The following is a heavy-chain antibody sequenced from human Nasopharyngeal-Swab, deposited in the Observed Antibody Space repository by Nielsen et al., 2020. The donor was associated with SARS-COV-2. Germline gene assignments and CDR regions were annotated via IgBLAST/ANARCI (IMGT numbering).Heavy chain of an antibody. Sequence: WIRQPPGKGLEWIGYIYYSGSTYYNPSLKSRVTISVDTSMNQFSLKLSFVTAADTAVYYCARTRGPYSIYSSSWYVYYFDYWGQGTLVTVSS. D-gene: IGHD6-13*01. CDR3: ARTRGPYSIYSSSWYVYYFDY. CDR2: IYYSGST. J-gene: IGHJ4*02. V-gene: IGHV4-39*01.